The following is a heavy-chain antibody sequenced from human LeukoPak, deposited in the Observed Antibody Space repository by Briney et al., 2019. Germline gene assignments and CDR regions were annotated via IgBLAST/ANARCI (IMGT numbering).Heavy chain of an antibody. CDR1: GYTFTIYY. Sequence: GASVTVSCKASGYTFTIYYMHWVRQAPGQGLEWMGIINPSGGSTSYAQKFQGRVTMTRDTSTSTVYMELSSLRSEDTAVYYCARDARREQLVLWFDPWGQGTLVTVSS. V-gene: IGHV1-46*01. D-gene: IGHD6-13*01. J-gene: IGHJ5*02. CDR3: ARDARREQLVLWFDP. CDR2: INPSGGST.